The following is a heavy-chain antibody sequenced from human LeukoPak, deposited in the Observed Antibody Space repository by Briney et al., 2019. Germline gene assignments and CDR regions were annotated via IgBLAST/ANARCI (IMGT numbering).Heavy chain of an antibody. V-gene: IGHV1-69*05. CDR2: IIPIFGTA. CDR1: GGIFSSYA. D-gene: IGHD3-16*01. CDR3: ARGAFRANVQPAFDY. J-gene: IGHJ4*02. Sequence: SVKVSCKASGGIFSSYAINWVRQAPGQGLEWMGGIIPIFGTADYAQKFQGRVTITTDESTSTAHVELSSLRSEDTAVYYCARGAFRANVQPAFDYWGQGTLVTVSS.